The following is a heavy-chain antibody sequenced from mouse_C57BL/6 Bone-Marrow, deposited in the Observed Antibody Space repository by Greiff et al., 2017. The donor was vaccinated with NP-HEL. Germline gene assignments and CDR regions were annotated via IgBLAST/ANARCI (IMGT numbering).Heavy chain of an antibody. CDR3: ARDDYDAEAFAY. V-gene: IGHV1-52*01. J-gene: IGHJ3*01. CDR2: IDPSDSET. Sequence: VQLQQPGAELVRPGSSVKLSCKASGYTFTSYWMHWVKQRPIQGLEWIGNIDPSDSETHYNQKFKDKATLTVDKSSSTAYMQLSSLTSEDSAVYYCARDDYDAEAFAYWGQGTLVTVSA. D-gene: IGHD2-4*01. CDR1: GYTFTSYW.